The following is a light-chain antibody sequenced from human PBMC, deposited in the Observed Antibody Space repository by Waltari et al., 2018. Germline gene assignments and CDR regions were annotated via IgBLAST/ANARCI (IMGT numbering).Light chain of an antibody. CDR1: SLRSYY. Sequence: SSELTQDPAVSVALGQTVRITCQGDSLRSYYASWYQQKPGQAPVLVIYGKNNRPSGIPERFSGSSSGNTASLTITGAQAEDEADYYCNPRDSSGNQVVFGGGTKLTVL. J-gene: IGLJ2*01. CDR2: GKN. CDR3: NPRDSSGNQVV. V-gene: IGLV3-19*01.